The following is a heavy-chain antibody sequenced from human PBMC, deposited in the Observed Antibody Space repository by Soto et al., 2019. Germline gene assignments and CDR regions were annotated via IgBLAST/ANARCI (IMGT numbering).Heavy chain of an antibody. CDR1: GLRIDDYA. V-gene: IGHV3-9*01. D-gene: IGHD3-3*01. J-gene: IGHJ6*02. CDR3: VTEIKRGGADV. CDR2: IFWKSGKT. Sequence: EVQVVESGGGLVQPGTSLRLSCEVSGLRIDDYAMHWVRQIPGKGLEWVSGIFWKSGKTDYAASVKGRFTTSRDHAKNYLSMEMNSLRGEDSALYYCVTEIKRGGADVWGQGTTVTVSS.